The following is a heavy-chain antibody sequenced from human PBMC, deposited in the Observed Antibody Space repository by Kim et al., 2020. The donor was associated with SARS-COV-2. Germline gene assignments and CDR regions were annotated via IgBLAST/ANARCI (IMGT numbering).Heavy chain of an antibody. J-gene: IGHJ3*02. CDR1: GYSFTSYW. V-gene: IGHV5-51*01. CDR2: IYPGDSDT. D-gene: IGHD3-9*01. CDR3: ARIGGHTYDILTGLSLDAFDI. Sequence: GESLKISCKGSGYSFTSYWIGWVRQMPGKGLEWMGIIYPGDSDTRYSPSLQGQVTISADKSISTAYLQWSSLKASDTAMYYCARIGGHTYDILTGLSLDAFDIWGQGTMVTVSS.